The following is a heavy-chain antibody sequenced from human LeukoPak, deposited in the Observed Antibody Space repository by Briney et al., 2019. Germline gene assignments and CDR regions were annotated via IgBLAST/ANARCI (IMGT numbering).Heavy chain of an antibody. CDR1: GFTFSNYW. CDR3: ARDIYGGHDY. V-gene: IGHV3-7*04. J-gene: IGHJ4*02. Sequence: GGSLRLSCAASGFTFSNYWMSWVRQAPGKGLEWVANINQDGSEKSHVDSVEGRFTISRDNAKKSLYLHVNSLRAEDTAVYYCARDIYGGHDYWGQGTLLTVSS. CDR2: INQDGSEK. D-gene: IGHD2-21*01.